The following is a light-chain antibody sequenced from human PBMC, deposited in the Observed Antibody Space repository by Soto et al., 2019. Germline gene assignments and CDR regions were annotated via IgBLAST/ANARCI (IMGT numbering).Light chain of an antibody. CDR1: QTVGSN. V-gene: IGKV3D-15*01. CDR2: GAS. CDR3: QQYNNWPIT. J-gene: IGKJ5*01. Sequence: EIVLTQSPDTLSVSPGERATLSCRASQTVGSNLAWYQQKPGQAPRLLIYGASTRASDTPARFSGSGSVTEVALTISSLQSEDFAVYYCQQYNNWPITFGQGTRLEIK.